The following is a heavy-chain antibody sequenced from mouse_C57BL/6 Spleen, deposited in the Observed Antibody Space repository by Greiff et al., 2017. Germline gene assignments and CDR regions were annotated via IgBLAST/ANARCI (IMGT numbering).Heavy chain of an antibody. CDR2: LSSGGDYI. Sequence: EVQVVESGEGLVKPGGSLKLSCAASGFTFSSYAMSWVRQTPEKRLEWVAYLSSGGDYIYYADTVKGRFTISRDNARNTLYLQMSSLKSEDTAMYYCTSAPQIITAVVEEADWGQGTLVTVSA. D-gene: IGHD1-1*01. CDR1: GFTFSSYA. J-gene: IGHJ3*01. CDR3: TSAPQIITAVVEEAD. V-gene: IGHV5-9-1*02.